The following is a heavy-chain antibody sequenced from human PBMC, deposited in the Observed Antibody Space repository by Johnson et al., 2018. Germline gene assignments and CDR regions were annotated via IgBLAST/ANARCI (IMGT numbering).Heavy chain of an antibody. Sequence: QVQLVQSGGGVVQPGRSLRLSCAASGFTFSSYGMHWVRQAPGKGLEWVAVISYDGSNKYYADSVKGRFTISRDNSKNTLYLQMNSLRVEATAVYYFAKAPGIFGVWDWVQGTMVTVSS. CDR3: AKAPGIFGVWD. CDR2: ISYDGSNK. CDR1: GFTFSSYG. D-gene: IGHD3-3*01. V-gene: IGHV3-30*18. J-gene: IGHJ3*01.